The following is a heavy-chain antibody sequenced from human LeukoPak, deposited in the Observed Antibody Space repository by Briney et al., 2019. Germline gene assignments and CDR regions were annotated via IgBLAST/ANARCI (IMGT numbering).Heavy chain of an antibody. D-gene: IGHD4-17*01. V-gene: IGHV3-13*01. Sequence: GGSLRLSCAASGFTLSNYDMHWVRQATGEGLEWVSGIDIAGDTYYPGSVRGRFTISRENTENSLYLQMNSLRAGDTGVYYCARTTVTSGPYWYFDLWGRGTLVTVS. CDR2: IDIAGDT. CDR3: ARTTVTSGPYWYFDL. CDR1: GFTLSNYD. J-gene: IGHJ2*01.